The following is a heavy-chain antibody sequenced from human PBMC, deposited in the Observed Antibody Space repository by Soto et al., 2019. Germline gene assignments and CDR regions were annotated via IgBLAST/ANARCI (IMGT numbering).Heavy chain of an antibody. V-gene: IGHV1-18*01. Sequence: QVQLVQTGAEVKKPGASVKVSCRASGYTFTSYGITSVRQAPGQGRDRMGWMSAYNGNTNYAQKLQGIVTMTTDTATSTAYMELRSLRSDDTAVYCCARDAYYYGSGSKNYYYYGMDVWGQGTTVTVSS. D-gene: IGHD3-10*01. CDR3: ARDAYYYGSGSKNYYYYGMDV. CDR1: GYTFTSYG. J-gene: IGHJ6*02. CDR2: MSAYNGNT.